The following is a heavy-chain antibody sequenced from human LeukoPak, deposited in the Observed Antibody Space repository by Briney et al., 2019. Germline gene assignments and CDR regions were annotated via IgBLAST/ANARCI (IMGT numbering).Heavy chain of an antibody. CDR2: ISWNSGSI. V-gene: IGHV3-9*01. CDR3: ARSVSAFDI. J-gene: IGHJ3*02. D-gene: IGHD5/OR15-5a*01. Sequence: PGGSLRLSCAASGFTFDDYAMHWVRQAPGKGLEWVSGISWNSGSIGYADSVKGRFTISRDNAKNSLYLQMNSLRAEDTAVYYCARSVSAFDIWGQGTMVTVSS. CDR1: GFTFDDYA.